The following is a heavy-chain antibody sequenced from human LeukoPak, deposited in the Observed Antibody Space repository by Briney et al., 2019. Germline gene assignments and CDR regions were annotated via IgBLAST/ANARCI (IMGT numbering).Heavy chain of an antibody. Sequence: GGSLRLSCAASGFTFSSYSMNWVRQAPGKGLEWVSAISGSGGTTYYADSVKGRFTISRDNSKNTLYLQMNSLRADDTAVYFCAKDLIRFDYWGQGILVTVSS. CDR2: ISGSGGTT. D-gene: IGHD2-21*01. CDR3: AKDLIRFDY. V-gene: IGHV3-23*01. CDR1: GFTFSSYS. J-gene: IGHJ4*02.